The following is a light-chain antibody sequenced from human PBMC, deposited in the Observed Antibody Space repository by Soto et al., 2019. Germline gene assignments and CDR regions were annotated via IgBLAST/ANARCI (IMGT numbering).Light chain of an antibody. Sequence: EIVLTQSPATLSVSPGERATLSCRASQSVGNNFAWYQQKPGQAPRLLIFATSTRATGVPARFSGSGSGSEFTLTISSLQSEDFAVYYCQQYGDWPLTFGGGAKVAIE. CDR3: QQYGDWPLT. CDR1: QSVGNN. V-gene: IGKV3-15*01. CDR2: ATS. J-gene: IGKJ4*01.